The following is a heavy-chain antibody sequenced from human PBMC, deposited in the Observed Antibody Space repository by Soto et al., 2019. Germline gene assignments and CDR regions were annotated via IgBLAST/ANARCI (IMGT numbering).Heavy chain of an antibody. V-gene: IGHV4-34*01. CDR2: INHSGST. CDR1: GGSFSGYY. Sequence: PSETLSLTCAVFGGSFSGYYWSWIRQPPGKGLEWIGEINHSGSTNYNPSLKSRVTISVDTSKNQFSLKLSSVTAADTAVYYCARALRYCSGGSCYAWFDPWGQGTLVTVSS. J-gene: IGHJ5*02. CDR3: ARALRYCSGGSCYAWFDP. D-gene: IGHD2-15*01.